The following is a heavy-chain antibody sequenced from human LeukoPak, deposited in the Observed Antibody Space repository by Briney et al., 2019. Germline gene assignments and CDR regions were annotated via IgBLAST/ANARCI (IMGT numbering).Heavy chain of an antibody. CDR1: GGSISSSSYY. CDR2: IYYSGST. D-gene: IGHD3-22*01. J-gene: IGHJ4*02. CDR3: ARGRADYDSSGYYLYYFDY. V-gene: IGHV4-39*07. Sequence: SETLSLTCTVSGGSISSSSYYWGWIRQPPGKGLEWIGSIYYSGSTYYNPSLKSRVTISVDTSKNQFSLKLSSVTAADTAVYYCARGRADYDSSGYYLYYFDYWGQGTLVTVSS.